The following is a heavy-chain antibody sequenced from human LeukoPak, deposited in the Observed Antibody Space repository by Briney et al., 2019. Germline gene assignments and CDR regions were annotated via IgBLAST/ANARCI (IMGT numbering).Heavy chain of an antibody. D-gene: IGHD6-13*01. Sequence: GGSLTLSCAASGFTFSNYAMHWVRQAPGKGLEWVAVISYDGSNKYYADSVKGRFTISRDNSKSTLYLQMNSLRAEDTAVYYCAKRKAGTSCYLIDYWGQGTLVTVSS. J-gene: IGHJ4*02. CDR1: GFTFSNYA. CDR3: AKRKAGTSCYLIDY. V-gene: IGHV3-30-3*02. CDR2: ISYDGSNK.